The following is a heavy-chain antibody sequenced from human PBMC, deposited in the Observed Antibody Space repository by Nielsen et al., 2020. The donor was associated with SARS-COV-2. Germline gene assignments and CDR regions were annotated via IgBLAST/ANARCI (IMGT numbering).Heavy chain of an antibody. CDR3: ARGYCSSTSCQYGGELSFDY. J-gene: IGHJ4*02. V-gene: IGHV4-4*02. Sequence: SETLSLTCAVSGGSISSSNWWSWVRPPPGKGLEWIGEIYHSGSTNYNPSLKSRVTISVDKSKNQFSLKLSSVTAADTAVYYCARGYCSSTSCQYGGELSFDYWGQGTLVTVSS. CDR2: IYHSGST. D-gene: IGHD2-2*01. CDR1: GGSISSSNW.